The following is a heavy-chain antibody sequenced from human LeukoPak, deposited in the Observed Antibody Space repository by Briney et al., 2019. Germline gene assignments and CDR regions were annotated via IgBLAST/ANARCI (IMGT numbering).Heavy chain of an antibody. CDR2: ISNNGGST. D-gene: IGHD3-22*01. V-gene: IGHV3-64D*06. J-gene: IGHJ4*02. Sequence: GGSLRLSCSASGFTFSSYAMHWVRQAPGKGLEYVSAISNNGGSTYYADSVKGRFTISRDNSKNTLYLQMSSLRAEDTAVYYCMKDGDYDSSGYYYMAEGYFDYWGQGTLVTVSS. CDR1: GFTFSSYA. CDR3: MKDGDYDSSGYYYMAEGYFDY.